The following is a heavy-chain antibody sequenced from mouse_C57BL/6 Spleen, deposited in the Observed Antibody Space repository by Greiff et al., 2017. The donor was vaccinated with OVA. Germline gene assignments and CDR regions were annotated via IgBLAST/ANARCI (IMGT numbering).Heavy chain of an antibody. CDR1: GFTFSSYA. CDR2: ISDGGSYT. Sequence: EVKLMESGGGLVKPGGSLKLSCAASGFTFSSYAMSWVRQTPEKRLEWVATISDGGSYTYYPDNVKGRFTISRDNAKNILYLQMSHLKSEDTAMYYCARGGTTVVATRAMDYWGQGTSVTVSS. J-gene: IGHJ4*01. CDR3: ARGGTTVVATRAMDY. V-gene: IGHV5-4*03. D-gene: IGHD1-1*01.